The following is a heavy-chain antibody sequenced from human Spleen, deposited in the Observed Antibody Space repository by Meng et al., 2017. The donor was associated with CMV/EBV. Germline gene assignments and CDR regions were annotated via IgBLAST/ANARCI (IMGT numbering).Heavy chain of an antibody. CDR3: AKGAAI. CDR2: IRFGGTDK. J-gene: IGHJ4*02. CDR1: GFTFSHEG. Sequence: GALGFACAASGFTFSHEGMHWVRQAAGKGLEWVAFIRFGGTDKCYADSVKGRFTVSRDNSMNTLYLQMNSLRAEDTAMYYCAKGAAIWGQGTLVTVSS. D-gene: IGHD5-18*01. V-gene: IGHV3-30*02.